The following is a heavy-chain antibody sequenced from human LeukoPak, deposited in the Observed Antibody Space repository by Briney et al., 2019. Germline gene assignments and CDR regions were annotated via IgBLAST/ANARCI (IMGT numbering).Heavy chain of an antibody. CDR1: GGPFSGYF. Sequence: PSETLSLTCAVYGGPFSGYFWTWIRQPPGKGLEWIGEINHTGNTDYNPSLKSRVTMSVDKSQRQFSLRLSSVTAADTAMYYCARGYLSRLAAAPGRGWYFDLWGRGTLLAVSS. J-gene: IGHJ2*01. V-gene: IGHV4-34*01. CDR2: INHTGNT. CDR3: ARGYLSRLAAAPGRGWYFDL. D-gene: IGHD3-9*01.